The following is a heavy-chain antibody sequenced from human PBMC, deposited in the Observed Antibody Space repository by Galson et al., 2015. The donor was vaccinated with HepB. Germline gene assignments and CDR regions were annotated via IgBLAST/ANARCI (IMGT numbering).Heavy chain of an antibody. J-gene: IGHJ4*02. CDR2: INPSGGST. V-gene: IGHV1-46*03. Sequence: SVKVSCKASGYTFTSYYMHWVRQAPGQGLEWMGIINPSGGSTSYAQKFQGRVTMTRDTSTSTVYMELSSLRSEDTAVYYCARPLGKQRGSSWFHYFDYWGQGTLVTVSS. CDR3: ARPLGKQRGSSWFHYFDY. CDR1: GYTFTSYY. D-gene: IGHD6-13*01.